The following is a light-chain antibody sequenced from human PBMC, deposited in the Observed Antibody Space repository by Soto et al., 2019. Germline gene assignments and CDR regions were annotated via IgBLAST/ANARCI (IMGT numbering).Light chain of an antibody. Sequence: ILMTQSPSSLSAFVVDIVTITCRASQDIGNFLAWYQQKPGKVPKLLIYAASTLQSGVPSRFSGSGSGTDFTLTISSLQPEDVATYYCQKCKVAPFTFGGGTTVDIK. CDR3: QKCKVAPFT. J-gene: IGKJ4*01. CDR1: QDIGNF. CDR2: AAS. V-gene: IGKV1-27*01.